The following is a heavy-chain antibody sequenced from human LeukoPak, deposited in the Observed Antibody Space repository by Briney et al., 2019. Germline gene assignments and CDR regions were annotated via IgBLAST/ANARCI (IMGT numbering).Heavy chain of an antibody. D-gene: IGHD1-14*01. V-gene: IGHV3-64D*09. CDR2: ISSNGGRS. CDR3: VKITSVTVVDC. Sequence: GGSLRFSASASGFTFSAYAMYWDGQAPGKGLEYVSGISSNGGRSFYADSVKGRFTISRDNSKNTLDLQMSSLRVEDTAVYYCVKITSVTVVDCWGQGTRLTVSS. J-gene: IGHJ4*02. CDR1: GFTFSAYA.